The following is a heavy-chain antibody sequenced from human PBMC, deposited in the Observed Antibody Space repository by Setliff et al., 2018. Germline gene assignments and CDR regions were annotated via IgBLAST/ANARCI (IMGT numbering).Heavy chain of an antibody. V-gene: IGHV4-34*12. CDR2: IIHSGST. CDR3: ARSFSRSEKFLLDY. J-gene: IGHJ4*02. D-gene: IGHD2-15*01. CDR1: GGSFSGYY. Sequence: SETLSLTCAVYGGSFSGYYWSWNRQPPGKRLEWIGEIIHSGSTNYNPSLKSRVTISMDTSKNQFSLKVSSVTAADTAVYYCARSFSRSEKFLLDYWGQGALVTVSS.